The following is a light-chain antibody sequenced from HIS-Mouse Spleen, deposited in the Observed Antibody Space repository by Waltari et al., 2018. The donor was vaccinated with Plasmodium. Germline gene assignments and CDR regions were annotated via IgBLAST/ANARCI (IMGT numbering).Light chain of an antibody. J-gene: IGLJ2*01. CDR1: ALPKQY. Sequence: SYELTQPPSVSVSPGQTARITCSGDALPKQYAYWYQQKPGQAPVLVIYKDSERPSGIPERFSVSSSGTTVTLTISGGQAEDEADYYCQSADSSGTYQVFGGGTKLTVL. CDR3: QSADSSGTYQV. V-gene: IGLV3-25*03. CDR2: KDS.